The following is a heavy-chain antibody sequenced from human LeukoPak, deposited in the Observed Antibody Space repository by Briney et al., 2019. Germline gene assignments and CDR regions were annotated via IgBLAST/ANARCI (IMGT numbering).Heavy chain of an antibody. CDR3: ATSSQFIAAAGDYFQH. D-gene: IGHD6-13*01. J-gene: IGHJ1*01. V-gene: IGHV5-51*01. Sequence: GESLKISCKGSRYSFTSYWIGWVRQMPGKGLEWMGIIYPGDSDTRYSPSFQGQVTISADKSISTAYLQWSSLKASDTAMYYCATSSQFIAAAGDYFQHWGQGTLVTVSS. CDR1: RYSFTSYW. CDR2: IYPGDSDT.